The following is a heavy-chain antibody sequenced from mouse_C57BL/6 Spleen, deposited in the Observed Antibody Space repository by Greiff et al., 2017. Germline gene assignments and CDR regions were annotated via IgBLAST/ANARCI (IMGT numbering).Heavy chain of an antibody. D-gene: IGHD1-1*01. Sequence: VQLQQSGAELVKPGASVTLSCKASGYTFTDYEIHWVKQTPGHGLEWIGAIYPGTGSTAYNQKFKGKATLTADKSSSTAYMKLRSLTSEDSAVYYWTNYGRSYDGYFDVWGTGTTVTVSS. CDR3: TNYGRSYDGYFDV. CDR1: GYTFTDYE. CDR2: IYPGTGST. V-gene: IGHV1-15*01. J-gene: IGHJ1*03.